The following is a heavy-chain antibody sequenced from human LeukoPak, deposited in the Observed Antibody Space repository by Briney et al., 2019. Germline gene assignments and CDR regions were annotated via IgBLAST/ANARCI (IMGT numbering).Heavy chain of an antibody. V-gene: IGHV4-39*07. CDR2: IYYSGST. J-gene: IGHJ4*02. D-gene: IGHD3-22*01. CDR1: GGSISSSSYY. Sequence: SETLSLTCTVSGGSISSSSYYWGWIRQPPGEGLEWIGSIYYSGSTYYNPSLKSRVTISVDTSKNQFSLKLSSVTAADTAVYYWATLGFSSGYYYYFDHWGQGTLVTVSS. CDR3: ATLGFSSGYYYYFDH.